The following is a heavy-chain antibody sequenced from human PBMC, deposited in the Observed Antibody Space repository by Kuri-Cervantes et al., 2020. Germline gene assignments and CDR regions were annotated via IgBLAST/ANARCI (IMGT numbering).Heavy chain of an antibody. CDR3: ARDELAARPGWFDP. CDR1: GYTFTSYD. D-gene: IGHD6-6*01. J-gene: IGHJ5*02. Sequence: ASVKVSCKASGYTFTSYDINWVRQATGQGLEWMGWMNPNSGNTGYAQKFQGRVTMTRNTSISTAYVELSSLRSEDTAVYYCARDELAARPGWFDPWGQGTLVTVSS. V-gene: IGHV1-8*01. CDR2: MNPNSGNT.